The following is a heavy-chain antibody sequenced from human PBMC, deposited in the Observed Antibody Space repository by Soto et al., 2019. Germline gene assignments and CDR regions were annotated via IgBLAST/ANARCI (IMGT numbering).Heavy chain of an antibody. V-gene: IGHV4-30-2*01. CDR3: ARVPVY. CDR1: GGSISSGGYS. Sequence: PSETLSLTCAVSGGSISSGGYSWSWILQPPGKGLEWIGYMYHSGSTYYNPSLKSRVTISIDRSKNQFSLKLSSVTAADTAVYYCARVPVYWGQGILVTVSS. CDR2: MYHSGST. J-gene: IGHJ4*02. D-gene: IGHD2-2*01.